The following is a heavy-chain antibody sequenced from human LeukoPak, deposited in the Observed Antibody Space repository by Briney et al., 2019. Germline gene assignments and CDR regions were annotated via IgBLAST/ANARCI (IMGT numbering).Heavy chain of an antibody. CDR2: VKSKTDGGTT. V-gene: IGHV3-15*01. J-gene: IGHJ4*02. CDR3: TTTPSVGFDWSDY. Sequence: GGSLRLSWAASGFTFSNAWMSWVRHDPGEGLEWVGRVKSKTDGGTTDYAAPVKGRFTISRDDSKNTLYLQMNSLKTEDTAVYYCTTTPSVGFDWSDYWGQGTLVTVSS. CDR1: GFTFSNAW. D-gene: IGHD3-9*01.